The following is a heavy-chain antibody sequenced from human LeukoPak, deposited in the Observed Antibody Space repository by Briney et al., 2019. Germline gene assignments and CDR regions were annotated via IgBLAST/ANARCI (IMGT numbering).Heavy chain of an antibody. CDR2: ITHSGST. CDR3: PRGPSIVVVPAAFLYDY. J-gene: IGHJ4*02. Sequence: KPTETLSLTCAVYGGSFSGYYWSWIRHPPGKGLEWIGEITHSGSTNYNPSLKSRVTISVDTSKNQFSLKLSSVTAADTAVYYCPRGPSIVVVPAAFLYDYWGQGTLVTVSS. CDR1: GGSFSGYY. V-gene: IGHV4-34*01. D-gene: IGHD2-2*01.